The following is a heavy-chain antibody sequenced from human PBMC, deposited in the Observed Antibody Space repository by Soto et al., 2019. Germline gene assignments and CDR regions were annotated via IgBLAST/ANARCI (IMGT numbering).Heavy chain of an antibody. J-gene: IGHJ4*02. D-gene: IGHD2-15*01. CDR3: ARGWDIGFCSGGSCSDLDY. CDR1: GYTFTSFD. CDR2: MSPNSGNT. Sequence: QVQLVQSGAEVKKPGASVKVSCKASGYTFTSFDINWVRQAPGQGLEWMGWMSPNSGNTGYAQKFQGRVTMTRDTSISTAYMELSSLRSEDTALYYCARGWDIGFCSGGSCSDLDYWGQGTLVTVSS. V-gene: IGHV1-8*01.